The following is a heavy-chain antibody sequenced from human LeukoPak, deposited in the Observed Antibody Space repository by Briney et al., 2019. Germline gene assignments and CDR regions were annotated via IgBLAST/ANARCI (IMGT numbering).Heavy chain of an antibody. V-gene: IGHV3-48*04. CDR2: ITSSSSAI. D-gene: IGHD6-13*01. CDR1: GFTFSSYS. Sequence: GGSLRLSCAASGFTFSSYSMNWVRQAPGKGLEWVSYITSSSSAIYYADSVKGRFTISRDNAKNSLYLQMNSLRAEDTAVYYCAREGIAAAGDPNWFDPWGQGTLVTVSS. J-gene: IGHJ5*02. CDR3: AREGIAAAGDPNWFDP.